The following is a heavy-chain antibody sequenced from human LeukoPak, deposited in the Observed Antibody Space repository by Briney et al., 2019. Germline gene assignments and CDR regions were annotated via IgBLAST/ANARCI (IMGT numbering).Heavy chain of an antibody. D-gene: IGHD1-26*01. J-gene: IGHJ6*03. Sequence: SVKVSCKASGGTFSSYAISWVRQAPGQGLEWMGGIIPIFGTANYAQKFQGRVTITADESTSTAYMELSSLRSEDTAVYYCASRGSARRGSYYYYYMDVWGKGTTVTVSS. CDR3: ASRGSARRGSYYYYYMDV. CDR1: GGTFSSYA. V-gene: IGHV1-69*13. CDR2: IIPIFGTA.